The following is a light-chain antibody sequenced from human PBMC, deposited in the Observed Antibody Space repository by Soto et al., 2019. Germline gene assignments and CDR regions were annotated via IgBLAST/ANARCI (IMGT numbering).Light chain of an antibody. J-gene: IGLJ1*01. CDR1: SSNVGSLS. CDR3: AAWDGSLNGLYV. CDR2: SNY. Sequence: QSVLTQAPSASGTPGQRVTISCSGSSSNVGSLSVDWYQHLPGTAPKLLIHSNYQRPSGVPDRFSGSKSGTSASLAINGLQSDDEADYYCAAWDGSLNGLYVFGTGTKLTVL. V-gene: IGLV1-44*01.